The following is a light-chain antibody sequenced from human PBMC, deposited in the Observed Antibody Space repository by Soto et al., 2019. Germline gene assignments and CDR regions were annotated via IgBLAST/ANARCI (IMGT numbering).Light chain of an antibody. CDR2: AAS. CDR1: QAIRND. CDR3: LQDYNYPPT. V-gene: IGKV1-6*02. J-gene: IGKJ5*01. Sequence: AIQMTQSPSSQSASVGDRVTITCRASQAIRNDLGWYQQKPGKAPKLLIYAASSLQSGVPSRFSGSGSGTDFTLTIISLQAEDFATYYCLQDYNYPPTFGQGTRLEIK.